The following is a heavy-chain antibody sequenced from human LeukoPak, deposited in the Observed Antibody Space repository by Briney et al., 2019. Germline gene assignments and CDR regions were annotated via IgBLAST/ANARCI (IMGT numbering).Heavy chain of an antibody. Sequence: GRSLRLSCAASGFTFDDYAMHWVRQAPGKGLEWVSVISWNSGSIGYADSVKGRFTISRDNAKNSLYLQMNSLRAEDTALYYCAKDQRAAAGGARYYYFDYWGQGTLVTVSS. D-gene: IGHD6-13*01. CDR3: AKDQRAAAGGARYYYFDY. J-gene: IGHJ4*02. CDR2: ISWNSGSI. CDR1: GFTFDDYA. V-gene: IGHV3-9*01.